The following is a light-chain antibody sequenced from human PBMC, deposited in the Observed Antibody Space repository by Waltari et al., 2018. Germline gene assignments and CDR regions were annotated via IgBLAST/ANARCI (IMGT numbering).Light chain of an antibody. CDR3: NSRDSSGNPR. CDR1: SLRSYY. J-gene: IGLJ2*01. Sequence: SSELTQDPAVSVALGQTVRITCQGDSLRSYYASWYQQKPGQAPVLVLYGKNNRPSGIPDRFSGSSSGNTASLTITGAQAEDEADYYCNSRDSSGNPRFGGGTKLTVL. V-gene: IGLV3-19*01. CDR2: GKN.